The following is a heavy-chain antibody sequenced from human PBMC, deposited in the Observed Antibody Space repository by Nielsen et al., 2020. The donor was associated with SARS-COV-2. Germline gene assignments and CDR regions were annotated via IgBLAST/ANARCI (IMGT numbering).Heavy chain of an antibody. D-gene: IGHD2-2*01. Sequence: SETLSLTCTVSGYPISSGYRWGWIRQPPGKGLEWIATMYPSGRTYYNPSTRNRVTIALDTSRNQFSLKLNSVTAADTALYYCARVDCGTTSCYPLYWYFDLWGRGTLVTVSS. V-gene: IGHV4-38-2*02. CDR2: MYPSGRT. CDR3: ARVDCGTTSCYPLYWYFDL. CDR1: GYPISSGYR. J-gene: IGHJ2*01.